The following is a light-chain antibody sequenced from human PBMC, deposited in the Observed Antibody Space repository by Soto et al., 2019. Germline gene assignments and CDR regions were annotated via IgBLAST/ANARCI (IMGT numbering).Light chain of an antibody. Sequence: ELVLTQSPGTLSLSPGERATLSCRSSQSVSSSYLAWYQQKPGQAPRLLIYDASNRATGIPARFSGSGSGTDFTLTISGLEPEDFAVYYCQQRSNWPITFGQGTRLEIK. CDR3: QQRSNWPIT. J-gene: IGKJ5*01. CDR2: DAS. CDR1: QSVSSSY. V-gene: IGKV3D-20*02.